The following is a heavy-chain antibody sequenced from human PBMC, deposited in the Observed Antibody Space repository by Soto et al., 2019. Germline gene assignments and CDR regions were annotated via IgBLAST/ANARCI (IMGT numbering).Heavy chain of an antibody. J-gene: IGHJ5*02. CDR3: ARGYCTTTICDPWFDP. D-gene: IGHD2-2*01. Sequence: GESLKISCTGVGYSFTSYWVGWVRQMPGKGLEWMGIIYPGDSDTRYSPSFQGQVTISADKSITTAYLQWSSLKASDTAMYYCARGYCTTTICDPWFDPWGQGTLVTVSS. V-gene: IGHV5-51*01. CDR2: IYPGDSDT. CDR1: GYSFTSYW.